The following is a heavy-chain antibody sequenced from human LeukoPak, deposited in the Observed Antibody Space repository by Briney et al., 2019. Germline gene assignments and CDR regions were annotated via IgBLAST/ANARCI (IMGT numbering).Heavy chain of an antibody. CDR1: GGTFSSYA. D-gene: IGHD5-24*01. CDR3: ARDRRDGYNFDYFDY. J-gene: IGHJ4*02. V-gene: IGHV1-69*05. Sequence: ASVKVSCKASGGTFSSYAISWVRQAPGQGLEWMGGIIPIFGTANYAQKFQGRVTITTDKSTSTAYMELSSLRSEDTAVYYCARDRRDGYNFDYFDYWGQGTLVTVSS. CDR2: IIPIFGTA.